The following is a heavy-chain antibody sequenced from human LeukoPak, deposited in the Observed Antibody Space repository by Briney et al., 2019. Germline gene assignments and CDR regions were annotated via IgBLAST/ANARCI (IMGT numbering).Heavy chain of an antibody. CDR1: GYTFTDFY. J-gene: IGHJ4*02. D-gene: IGHD4-23*01. Sequence: VASVKVSCKASGYTFTDFYIHLVRQAPGQGLEWMGWINPNSGGTNYAQKFQGRVTMTRDTSISTAYLDLSSLRSDDTAVYYCARGSAVVGGGGPLFDYWGQGTLVAVSS. CDR3: ARGSAVVGGGGPLFDY. CDR2: INPNSGGT. V-gene: IGHV1-2*02.